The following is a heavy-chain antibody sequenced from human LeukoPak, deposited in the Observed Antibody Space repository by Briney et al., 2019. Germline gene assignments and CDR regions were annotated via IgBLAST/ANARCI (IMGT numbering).Heavy chain of an antibody. CDR1: GFTFSSYA. CDR3: AKSGIVGATRWFDP. D-gene: IGHD1-26*01. J-gene: IGHJ5*02. V-gene: IGHV3-23*01. Sequence: GGSLRLSCAASGFTFSSYAMTWVRLAPGKGLEWVSTISSSGARTFYADSVKGRFTISRDNSKNTLYLQMNSLRAEDSVVYYCAKSGIVGATRWFDPWGQGTLVTVSS. CDR2: ISSSGART.